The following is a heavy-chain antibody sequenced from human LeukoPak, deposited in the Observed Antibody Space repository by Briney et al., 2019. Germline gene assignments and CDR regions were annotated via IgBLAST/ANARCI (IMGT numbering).Heavy chain of an antibody. D-gene: IGHD3-22*01. CDR2: ISYDGSNE. V-gene: IGHV3-30*04. CDR1: AFTLSSYA. Sequence: PRGSLRLSCAASAFTLSSYAMHWVRQAPGKGLEWVAVISYDGSNEYYADSVKGRFTISRDNSKNTLYLQMNSLRAEDTAVYYCARPHYYDSSGYIFDSWGQGTLVTVSS. J-gene: IGHJ4*02. CDR3: ARPHYYDSSGYIFDS.